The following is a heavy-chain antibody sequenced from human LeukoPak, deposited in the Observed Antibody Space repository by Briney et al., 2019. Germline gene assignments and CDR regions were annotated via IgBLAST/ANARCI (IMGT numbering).Heavy chain of an antibody. J-gene: IGHJ4*02. CDR1: GGSISGYY. CDR2: IYHTGNS. Sequence: PSETLSLTCAVSGGSISGYYWSWIRQPPGKGLEWIGYIYHTGNSNYNPSLRSRVTVSVDTSKNQFSLELTSVTAADTALYYCARSLPLGELTFRPFFDFWGRGNLVIVSS. CDR3: ARSLPLGELTFRPFFDF. V-gene: IGHV4-59*01. D-gene: IGHD3-16*01.